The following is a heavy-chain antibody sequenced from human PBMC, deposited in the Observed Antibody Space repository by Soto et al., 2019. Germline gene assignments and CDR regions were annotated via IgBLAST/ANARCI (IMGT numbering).Heavy chain of an antibody. CDR3: ARSTVNDAFDI. D-gene: IGHD4-17*01. CDR2: IYHSGST. CDR1: GGSISSGGYS. J-gene: IGHJ3*02. Sequence: SETLSLTCAVSGGSISSGGYSWSWIRQPPGKGLEWIGYIYHSGSTYYNPSLKSRVTISVDRSKNQFSLKLSSVTAADTAVYYCARSTVNDAFDIWGQGTMVTVSS. V-gene: IGHV4-30-2*01.